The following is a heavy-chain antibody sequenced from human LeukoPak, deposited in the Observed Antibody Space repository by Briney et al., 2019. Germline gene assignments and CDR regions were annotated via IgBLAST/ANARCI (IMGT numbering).Heavy chain of an antibody. CDR1: GFTFSSYA. D-gene: IGHD6-19*01. CDR3: AKGKDSSGTWDYFDY. Sequence: GGSLRLSXAASGFTFSSYAMSWVRQAPGKGLEWVSAISGSGGSTYYADSVKGRFTISRDNSKNTLYLQMNSLRAEDTAVYYCAKGKDSSGTWDYFDYWGQGTLVTVSS. J-gene: IGHJ4*02. V-gene: IGHV3-23*01. CDR2: ISGSGGST.